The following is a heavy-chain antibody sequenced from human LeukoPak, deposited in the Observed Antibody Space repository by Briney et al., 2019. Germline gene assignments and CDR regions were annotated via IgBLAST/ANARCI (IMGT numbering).Heavy chain of an antibody. CDR2: ITWNSGST. D-gene: IGHD2-2*01. CDR3: AKDACSGTSCSFDY. J-gene: IGHJ4*02. CDR1: GFSFDDYA. V-gene: IGHV3-9*01. Sequence: GGSLRLSCAASGFSFDDYAMHWVRHAPGKGLEWVSGITWNSGSTGYADSVKGRFTISRDNAKNSLFVQMNSLRAEGTALYYCAKDACSGTSCSFDYWGQGTLVTVSS.